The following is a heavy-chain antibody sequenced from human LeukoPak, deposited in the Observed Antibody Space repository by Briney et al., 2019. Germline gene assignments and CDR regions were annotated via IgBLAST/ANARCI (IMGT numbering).Heavy chain of an antibody. J-gene: IGHJ4*02. Sequence: GGSLRLSCAASGLTFSSFGMHWVRQAPGKGLEGVAVTSFDGGNKHYADSVKGRFTISRDNSKNTLYLQMNSLRAEDTAVYYCAKDYYDSSGYYYSGSGPYWGQGTLVTVSS. D-gene: IGHD3-22*01. CDR1: GLTFSSFG. V-gene: IGHV3-30*18. CDR2: TSFDGGNK. CDR3: AKDYYDSSGYYYSGSGPY.